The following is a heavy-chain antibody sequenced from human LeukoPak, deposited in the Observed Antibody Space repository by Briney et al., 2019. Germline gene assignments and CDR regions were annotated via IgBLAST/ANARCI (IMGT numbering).Heavy chain of an antibody. CDR3: ARLLALNWFDP. V-gene: IGHV4-61*08. Sequence: NPSQTLSLTCTVSGGSISSGGYYWSWIRQPPGKGLEWIGYIYYSGSTNYNPSLKSRVTISVDTSKNQFSLKLSSVTAADTAVYYCARLLALNWFDPWGQGTLVTVSS. J-gene: IGHJ5*02. CDR2: IYYSGST. CDR1: GGSISSGGYY.